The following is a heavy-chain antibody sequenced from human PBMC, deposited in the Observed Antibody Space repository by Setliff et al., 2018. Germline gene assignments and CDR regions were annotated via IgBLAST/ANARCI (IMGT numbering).Heavy chain of an antibody. J-gene: IGHJ4*01. CDR1: GWSFSNYY. CDR3: ARERYFDWFFED. Sequence: SETLSLTCAVYGWSFSNYYWSWIRQPPGKGLEWLGEVSHSGSTNYNPSLKSRVTMSVDTSKNQFSLKLNSVTAADTAVYYCARERYFDWFFEDWGHGTLVTVSS. CDR2: VSHSGST. V-gene: IGHV4-34*01. D-gene: IGHD3-9*01.